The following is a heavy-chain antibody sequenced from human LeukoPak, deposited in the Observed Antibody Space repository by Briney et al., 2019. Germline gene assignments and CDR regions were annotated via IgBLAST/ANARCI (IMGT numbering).Heavy chain of an antibody. CDR1: GGSFSGYY. Sequence: SETLSLTCAVYGGSFSGYYWSWIRQPPGKGLEWIGEINHSGSTNYNPSLKSRVTISVDTSKNQFSLKLSSVTAADTAVYYCARRNSGNSDFDYWGQGTLVTVSS. D-gene: IGHD4-23*01. V-gene: IGHV4-34*01. J-gene: IGHJ4*02. CDR3: ARRNSGNSDFDY. CDR2: INHSGST.